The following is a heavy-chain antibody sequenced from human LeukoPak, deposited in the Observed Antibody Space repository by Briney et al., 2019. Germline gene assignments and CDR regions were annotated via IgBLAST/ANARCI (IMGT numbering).Heavy chain of an antibody. Sequence: GGSLRLSCAASGFAFSSYSMNWVRQAPGKGLEWVSYISSSSSTIYYADSVKGRFTISRDNAKNSLYLQMNSLRAEDTAVYYCARDSVAAQDWGQGTLVTVSS. J-gene: IGHJ4*02. CDR3: ARDSVAAQD. CDR2: ISSSSSTI. V-gene: IGHV3-48*01. D-gene: IGHD6-13*01. CDR1: GFAFSSYS.